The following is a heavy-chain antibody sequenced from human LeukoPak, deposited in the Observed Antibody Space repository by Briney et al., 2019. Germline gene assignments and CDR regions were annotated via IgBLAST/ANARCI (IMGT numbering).Heavy chain of an antibody. CDR2: ISSSSSTI. D-gene: IGHD6-6*01. J-gene: IGHJ4*02. V-gene: IGHV3-48*01. CDR3: ANPGSSRGIAGRRPTKYYFDY. Sequence: RGSLRLSCAASGFTFSSYSMNWGRQAPGKGREGGSYISSSSSTIYYADSVKGRFTISRDNSKNTLYLQMNILRAEDTAVYYCANPGSSRGIAGRRPTKYYFDYWGQGTLVTVSS. CDR1: GFTFSSYS.